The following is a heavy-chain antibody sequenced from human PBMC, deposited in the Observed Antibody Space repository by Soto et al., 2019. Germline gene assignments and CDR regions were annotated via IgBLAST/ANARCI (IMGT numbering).Heavy chain of an antibody. D-gene: IGHD3-10*01. CDR3: ARGGSGTYHV. Sequence: SETLSLTCAVYGGSFSGYYWSWIRQPPGKGLEWIGEINHSGSTNYNPSLKSRGTISLDPSQARLSLRLTSLTAADTATYYCARGGSGTYHVWGQGTMVTV. CDR1: GGSFSGYY. J-gene: IGHJ4*02. V-gene: IGHV4-34*01. CDR2: INHSGST.